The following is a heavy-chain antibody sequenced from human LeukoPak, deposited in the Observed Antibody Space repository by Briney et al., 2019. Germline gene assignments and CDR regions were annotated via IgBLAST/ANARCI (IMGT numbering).Heavy chain of an antibody. J-gene: IGHJ4*02. Sequence: GGSLRLSCAASGFTFSAFAMHWARQAPGKGLEWVAAISYDASNKYYAVSVRGRFTISRDNSRNSLYLQMNSLRAEDTAVYYCARDVGAVDYWGQGTLVTVSS. CDR2: ISYDASNK. V-gene: IGHV3-30-3*01. D-gene: IGHD1-26*01. CDR3: ARDVGAVDY. CDR1: GFTFSAFA.